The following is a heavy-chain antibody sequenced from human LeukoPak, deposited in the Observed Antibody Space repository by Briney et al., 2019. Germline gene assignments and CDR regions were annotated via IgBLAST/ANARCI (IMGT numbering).Heavy chain of an antibody. V-gene: IGHV3-53*01. D-gene: IGHD3-10*01. Sequence: QPGGSLRLSCAASGFTVSSNCMTWVRQAPGKGLEWVSIIYSGGSTYYADSVKGRFTISRDNSKNTLYLQMNSLRAEDTAMYYCARTPQLAYWGQGTLVTVSS. CDR2: IYSGGST. CDR3: ARTPQLAY. J-gene: IGHJ4*02. CDR1: GFTVSSNC.